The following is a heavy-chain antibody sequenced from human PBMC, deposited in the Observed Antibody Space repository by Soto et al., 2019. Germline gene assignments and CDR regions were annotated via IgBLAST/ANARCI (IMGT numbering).Heavy chain of an antibody. CDR1: GGSISSYY. V-gene: IGHV4-59*01. CDR3: ARDLDYGSGGDWFDP. D-gene: IGHD3-10*01. J-gene: IGHJ5*02. Sequence: PSETLSLTCTVSGGSISSYYWSWIRQPPGKGLEWIGYIYYSGSTNYNPSLKSRVTISVDTSKNQFSLKLSSVTAADTAVYYCARDLDYGSGGDWFDPWGQGTLVTVSS. CDR2: IYYSGST.